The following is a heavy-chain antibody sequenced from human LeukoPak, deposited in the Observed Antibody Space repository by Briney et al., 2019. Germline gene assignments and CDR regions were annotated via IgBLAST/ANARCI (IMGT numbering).Heavy chain of an antibody. D-gene: IGHD5-24*01. CDR2: ISYDGSNK. J-gene: IGHJ4*02. CDR1: GFTVSSYG. V-gene: IGHV3-30*03. CDR3: ARSRDHYNPLDY. Sequence: GGSLRLSCAASGFTVSSYGMHWVRQAPGKGLEWVAVISYDGSNKYYADSVKGRFTISRDNSKNTLYLQMNSLRAEDTAVYYCARSRDHYNPLDYWGQGTLVTVSS.